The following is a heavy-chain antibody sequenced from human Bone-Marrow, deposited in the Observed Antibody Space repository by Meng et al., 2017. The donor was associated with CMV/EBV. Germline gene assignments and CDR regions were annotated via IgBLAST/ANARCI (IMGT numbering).Heavy chain of an antibody. Sequence: GFTFSSDAMSWVRQAPGKGLEWVSAISGSGGSTYYADSVKGRFTISRDNSKKTLYLQMNSLRAEDTAVYYCGPNVGGYYDSSGYFDYWGQGTLVTVSS. CDR2: ISGSGGST. J-gene: IGHJ4*02. D-gene: IGHD3-22*01. CDR1: GFTFSSDA. CDR3: GPNVGGYYDSSGYFDY. V-gene: IGHV3-23*01.